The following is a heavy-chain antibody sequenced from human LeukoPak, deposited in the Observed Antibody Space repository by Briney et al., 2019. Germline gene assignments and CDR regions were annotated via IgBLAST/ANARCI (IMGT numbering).Heavy chain of an antibody. CDR1: GGSISSSSYY. CDR3: ARLYSWGKGYYFDY. D-gene: IGHD7-27*01. V-gene: IGHV4-39*07. CDR2: IYYSGST. J-gene: IGHJ4*02. Sequence: SETLSLTCTVSGGSISSSSYYWGWIRQPPGKGLEWIGSIYYSGSTYYNPSLKSRVTISVDTSKNQFSLKLSSVTAADTAVYYCARLYSWGKGYYFDYWGQGTLVTVSS.